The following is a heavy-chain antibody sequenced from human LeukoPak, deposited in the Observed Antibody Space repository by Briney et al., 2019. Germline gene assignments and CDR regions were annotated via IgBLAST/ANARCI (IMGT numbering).Heavy chain of an antibody. Sequence: PSETLSLTCTVSGGSISSYYWSWIRQPPGKGLEWIGYIYYSGSTNYNPSLKSRVTISVDTSKNQFSLKLSSVTAADTAVYYCARGVGRIGPFDYWGQGTLVTVSS. CDR2: IYYSGST. J-gene: IGHJ4*02. CDR1: GGSISSYY. D-gene: IGHD3-10*01. CDR3: ARGVGRIGPFDY. V-gene: IGHV4-59*12.